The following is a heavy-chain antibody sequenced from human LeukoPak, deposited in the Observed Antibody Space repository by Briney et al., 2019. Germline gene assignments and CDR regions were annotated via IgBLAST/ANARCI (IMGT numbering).Heavy chain of an antibody. CDR1: RFTFTSYW. D-gene: IGHD2-21*01. CDR2: IKQDGSEK. Sequence: GGSLRLSCAASRFTFTSYWMSWVRQAPGKGLEWVANIKQDGSEKYYVDSVRGRFTISRDNAKNSLYLQMNSLRAEDTAVYYCARGESFCGNWGQGTLVTVSS. J-gene: IGHJ1*01. CDR3: ARGESFCGN. V-gene: IGHV3-7*01.